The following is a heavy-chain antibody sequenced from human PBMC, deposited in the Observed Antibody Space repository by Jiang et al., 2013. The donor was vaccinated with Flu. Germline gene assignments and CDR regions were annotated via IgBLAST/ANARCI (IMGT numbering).Heavy chain of an antibody. V-gene: IGHV3-15*07. D-gene: IGHD6-19*01. J-gene: IGHJ4*02. CDR1: FRLGW. CDR3: TLDKEGTSVTGSLGFDH. CDR2: IKSKIDGETT. Sequence: FRLGWMNWVRQAPGKGLEWVARIKSKIDGETTDYAAPVKGRFTTSRDDSKNRLYLQMNSLKTEDTGVYYCTLDKEGTSVTGSLGFDHWGQGTLVTVPS.